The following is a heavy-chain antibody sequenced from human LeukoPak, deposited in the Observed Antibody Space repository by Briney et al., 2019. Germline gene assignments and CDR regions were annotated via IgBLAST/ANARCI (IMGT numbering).Heavy chain of an antibody. Sequence: GGSLRLSCAASEFTFSSYWMSWLRQAPGKGLEWVANIKEDGSEKYYVDSVKGRFTISRDNARNSLYLQMNSLRAEDTAVYYCARDKTYSSSWYGYDYWGQGTLVTVSS. CDR3: ARDKTYSSSWYGYDY. J-gene: IGHJ4*02. CDR2: IKEDGSEK. CDR1: EFTFSSYW. V-gene: IGHV3-7*03. D-gene: IGHD6-13*01.